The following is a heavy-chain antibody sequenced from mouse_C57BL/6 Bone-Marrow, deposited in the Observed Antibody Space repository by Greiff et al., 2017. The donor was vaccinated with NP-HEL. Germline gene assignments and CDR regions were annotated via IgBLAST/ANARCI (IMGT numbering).Heavy chain of an antibody. CDR2: INPSTGGT. CDR1: GYSFTGYY. J-gene: IGHJ4*01. D-gene: IGHD2-5*01. CDR3: AYSNYGYYAMDY. V-gene: IGHV1-43*01. Sequence: EVKVVESGPELVKPGASVKISCKASGYSFTGYYMHWVKQSSEKSLEWIGEINPSTGGTSYNQKFKGKATLTVDKSSSTAYMQLKSLTSEDSAVYYCAYSNYGYYAMDYWGQGTSVTVSS.